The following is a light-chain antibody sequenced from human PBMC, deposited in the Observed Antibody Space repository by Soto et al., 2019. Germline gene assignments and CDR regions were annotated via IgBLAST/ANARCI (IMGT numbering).Light chain of an antibody. CDR1: QSVSSSY. J-gene: IGKJ4*01. CDR3: QQYGSSPLA. V-gene: IGKV3-20*01. Sequence: EIVLTQSPGTLSLSPGERATLSCRARQSVSSSYLAWYQQNPGQAPRLLLYVASSRATGIPDRFSGSGSGTDFTITISRVEPEDFAVYYCQQYGSSPLAFGGGTKVEIK. CDR2: VAS.